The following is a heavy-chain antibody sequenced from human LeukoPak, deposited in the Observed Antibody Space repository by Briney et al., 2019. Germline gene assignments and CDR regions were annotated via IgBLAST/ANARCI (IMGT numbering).Heavy chain of an antibody. V-gene: IGHV4-39*01. CDR3: ARQAVAGNGLDY. CDR1: GGSLSSSNYY. Sequence: SETLSLTCTVSGGSLSSSNYYWGWIRQPPGKGLEWIGTIYYSGNTYYNPSPKSRVSISVDTSKNQFSLKLSPVTAADTAVYYCARQAVAGNGLDYWGQGTLVTVSS. CDR2: IYYSGNT. D-gene: IGHD6-19*01. J-gene: IGHJ4*02.